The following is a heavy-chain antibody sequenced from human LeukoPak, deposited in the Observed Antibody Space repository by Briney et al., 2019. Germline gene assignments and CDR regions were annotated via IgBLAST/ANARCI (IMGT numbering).Heavy chain of an antibody. J-gene: IGHJ3*01. Sequence: GSLRLSCAASGFTFSSYAMHWVRQAPGKGLEWVAVISYDGSNKYYADSVKGRFTISRDNSNNALFLQMNSLRAEDMAIYYCARGASSWEYTTFDVWGQGAIVTVSS. CDR3: ARGASSWEYTTFDV. V-gene: IGHV3-30-3*01. CDR2: ISYDGSNK. CDR1: GFTFSSYA. D-gene: IGHD6-13*01.